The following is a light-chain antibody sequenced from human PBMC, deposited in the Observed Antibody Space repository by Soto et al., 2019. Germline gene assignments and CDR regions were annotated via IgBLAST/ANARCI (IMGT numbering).Light chain of an antibody. Sequence: EIVLTQSPGTLSLSPGERATLSCRASQSVSSIYLAWYQQKPGQAPRLLIYGASSRATGIPDRFSGSGSGTDCTRTISRLEPEDFAVYYCQQYGSSPTFGGGTKVEIK. CDR1: QSVSSIY. CDR2: GAS. V-gene: IGKV3-20*01. J-gene: IGKJ4*01. CDR3: QQYGSSPT.